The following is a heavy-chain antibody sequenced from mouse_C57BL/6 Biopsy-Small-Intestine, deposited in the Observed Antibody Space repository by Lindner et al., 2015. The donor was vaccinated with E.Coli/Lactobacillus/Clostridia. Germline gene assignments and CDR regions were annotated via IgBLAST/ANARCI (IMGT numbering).Heavy chain of an antibody. CDR1: GYAFSSSW. J-gene: IGHJ4*01. CDR2: IYPGDGDT. V-gene: IGHV1-82*01. CDR3: ARWLLSYYTMEY. D-gene: IGHD2-3*01. Sequence: QLQESGPELVKPGAVSEDFLARRSGYAFSSSWMNWVKQRPGKGLEWIGRIYPGDGDTNYSGKFKGKATLTADKSSSTAYMQLSSLTSEDSAVYFCARWLLSYYTMEYWGQGTSVTVSS.